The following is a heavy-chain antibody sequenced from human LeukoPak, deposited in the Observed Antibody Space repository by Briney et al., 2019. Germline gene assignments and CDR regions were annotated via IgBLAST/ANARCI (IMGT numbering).Heavy chain of an antibody. CDR3: AREGATYYYDSSGHNWFDP. D-gene: IGHD3-22*01. CDR2: ITPNSDGT. Sequence: GASVKVSCKTSGYTVTGYYIHWVRQAPGQGLEWMGWITPNSDGTDYAQKFQGRVTMTRDTSITTAYMELSSLRSDDTAVYYCAREGATYYYDSSGHNWFDPWGQGTLVTVSS. CDR1: GYTVTGYY. J-gene: IGHJ5*02. V-gene: IGHV1-2*02.